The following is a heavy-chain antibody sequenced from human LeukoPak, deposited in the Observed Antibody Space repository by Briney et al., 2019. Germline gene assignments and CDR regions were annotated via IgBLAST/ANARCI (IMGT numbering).Heavy chain of an antibody. D-gene: IGHD6-6*01. V-gene: IGHV3-48*01. CDR2: IDGRSGIT. CDR1: GFTFSIFG. Sequence: GGSLRLSCAASGFTFSIFGLNWVRQAPGKGPEWISYIDGRSGITYHADSVQGRFTISRDDARESVFLQMNSLRAEDTAVYYCARIGYSSSSFDYWGQGTLVTVSS. J-gene: IGHJ4*02. CDR3: ARIGYSSSSFDY.